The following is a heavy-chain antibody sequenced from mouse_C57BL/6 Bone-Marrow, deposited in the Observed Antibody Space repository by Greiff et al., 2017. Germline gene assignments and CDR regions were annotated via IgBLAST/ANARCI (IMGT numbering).Heavy chain of an antibody. J-gene: IGHJ2*01. CDR1: GYSFTDYN. CDR2: INPNYGTT. CDR3: ARSRGLLRDYFDY. D-gene: IGHD1-1*01. V-gene: IGHV1-39*01. Sequence: VQLKQSGPELVKPGASVKISCTASGYSFTDYNMNWVKQSNGKSLEWIGGINPNYGTTSYNQKFKGKATLTGDPSSSTAYMQLNSLTSEDSAVYYGARSRGLLRDYFDYWGQGTTLTVSS.